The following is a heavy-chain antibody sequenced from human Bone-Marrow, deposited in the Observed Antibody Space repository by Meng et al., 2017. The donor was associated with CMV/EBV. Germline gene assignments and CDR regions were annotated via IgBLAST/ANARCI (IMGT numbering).Heavy chain of an antibody. CDR3: AKGPYCTSSRCHGGMAFDI. V-gene: IGHV3-33*06. D-gene: IGHD2-2*01. Sequence: GESLKISCVASGFPFSTYGMHWVRQTPGKGLEWVAVVWYDGSNTQYGDSVKGRFTISRDNSKKTLYLQMKSLRAEDTAVYYCAKGPYCTSSRCHGGMAFDIWGRGTLVTVSS. CDR1: GFPFSTYG. J-gene: IGHJ3*02. CDR2: VWYDGSNT.